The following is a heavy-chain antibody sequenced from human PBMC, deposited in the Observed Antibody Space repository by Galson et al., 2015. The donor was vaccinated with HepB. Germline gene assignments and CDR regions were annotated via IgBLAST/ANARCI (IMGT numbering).Heavy chain of an antibody. V-gene: IGHV4-4*02. D-gene: IGHD3-10*01. CDR1: GDSISNDRW. CDR2: AYHSGGT. Sequence: TLSLTCAVSGDSISNDRWWSWVRQPSGEGLEWIGEAYHSGGTNYRPSLKSRVTISVDKSKNQFSLKLTSVTAADTAVYYCARAKEGRGYFDYWGQGTLVTVSS. J-gene: IGHJ4*02. CDR3: ARAKEGRGYFDY.